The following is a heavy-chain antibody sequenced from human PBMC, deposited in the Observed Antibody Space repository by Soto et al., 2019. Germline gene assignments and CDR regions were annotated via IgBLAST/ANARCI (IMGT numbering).Heavy chain of an antibody. CDR3: GRDRGVAPPVAGNTHYYYYMDV. Sequence: QDQLLQSGAEVKKPGASVTVSCKASGYSFTNYGITWVRQAPGQGLEWMGWISAFNGNTHYAQKLQGRVTMTTDASTSTAYMELRSLKSDDTAVYYCGRDRGVAPPVAGNTHYYYYMDVWGKGTTVTVSS. CDR2: ISAFNGNT. CDR1: GYSFTNYG. V-gene: IGHV1-18*01. J-gene: IGHJ6*03. D-gene: IGHD6-19*01.